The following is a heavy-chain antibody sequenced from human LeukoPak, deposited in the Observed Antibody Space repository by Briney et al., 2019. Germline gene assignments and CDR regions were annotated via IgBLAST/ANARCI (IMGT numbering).Heavy chain of an antibody. CDR2: IYSDNT. V-gene: IGHV3-53*01. Sequence: GGSLRLSCTVSGFTVSSNSMSWVRQAPGKGLEWVSFIYSDNTHYSDSVKGRFTTSRDNSKNTLYLQMNSLRAEDTAVYYCARRAGAYSHPYDYWGREPWSPSP. CDR3: ARRAGAYSHPYDY. D-gene: IGHD4/OR15-4a*01. CDR1: GFTVSSNS. J-gene: IGHJ4*02.